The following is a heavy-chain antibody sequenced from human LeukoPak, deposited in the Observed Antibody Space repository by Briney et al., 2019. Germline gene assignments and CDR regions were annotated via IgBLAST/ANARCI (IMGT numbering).Heavy chain of an antibody. CDR1: GFTFTNYA. Sequence: GGSLRLSCAASGFTFTNYAMSWVRQAPGKGLESVSVISGTGAFTYYADSVKGRFTISRDNSKNILYLQMNSLRAEDTAVYYCAKGHSDYGTGFDLWGRGTLVTVSS. D-gene: IGHD4-17*01. V-gene: IGHV3-23*01. J-gene: IGHJ4*02. CDR2: ISGTGAFT. CDR3: AKGHSDYGTGFDL.